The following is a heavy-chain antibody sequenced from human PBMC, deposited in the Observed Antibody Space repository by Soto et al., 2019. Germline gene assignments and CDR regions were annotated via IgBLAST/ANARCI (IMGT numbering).Heavy chain of an antibody. CDR2: IYYSGST. Sequence: LSLTCTVSGGSISSGGYYWSWIRQHPGKGLEWIGYIYYSGSTYYNPSLKSRVTISVDTSKNQFSLKLSSVTAADTAVYYCAREAATVRGVILYYFDYWGQGTLVTVSS. CDR1: GGSISSGGYY. J-gene: IGHJ4*02. D-gene: IGHD3-10*01. V-gene: IGHV4-31*03. CDR3: AREAATVRGVILYYFDY.